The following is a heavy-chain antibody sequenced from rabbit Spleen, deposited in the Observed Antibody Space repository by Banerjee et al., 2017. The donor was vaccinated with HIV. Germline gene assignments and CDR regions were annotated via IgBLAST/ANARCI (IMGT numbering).Heavy chain of an antibody. CDR2: IDTDNGST. Sequence: QEQLVESGGGLVQPEGSLALTCKASGFSFSNGDDMCWVRQAPGKRPEWIACIDTDNGSTYYASWAKGRFTVSKTSSTSVTLQMTSLTVADTAIYFCARDLDGTDNVQNLWGPGTLVTVS. D-gene: IGHD5-1*01. V-gene: IGHV1S45*01. CDR3: ARDLDGTDNVQNL. CDR1: GFSFSNGDD. J-gene: IGHJ4*01.